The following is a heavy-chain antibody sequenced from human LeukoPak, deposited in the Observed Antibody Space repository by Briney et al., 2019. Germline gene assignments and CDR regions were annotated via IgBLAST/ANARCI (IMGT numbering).Heavy chain of an antibody. V-gene: IGHV1-69*13. Sequence: GASVKVSCKASGGTFSSYAISWVRQAPGQGLEWMGGIIPIFGTANYAQKFQGRVTITADESTSTAYMELSSLRSEDTAVYYCAEEVIDTAIPGYWGQGTLVTVSS. D-gene: IGHD5-18*01. CDR3: AEEVIDTAIPGY. CDR2: IIPIFGTA. CDR1: GGTFSSYA. J-gene: IGHJ4*02.